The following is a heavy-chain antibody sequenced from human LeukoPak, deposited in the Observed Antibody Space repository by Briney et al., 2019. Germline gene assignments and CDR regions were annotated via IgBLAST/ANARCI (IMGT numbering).Heavy chain of an antibody. CDR1: GYKFTSYW. J-gene: IGHJ4*02. V-gene: IGHV5-51*01. CDR2: IYPGDSDT. CDR3: ARLGSEAGTADGPDY. Sequence: GESLKISCEGSGYKFTSYWIGWVRQMPGKGLEWMGIIYPGDSDTTYSPSFQGQVTISADKSISTAYLQWSSLKASDTAMYYCARLGSEAGTADGPDYWGQGTLVTVSS. D-gene: IGHD6-13*01.